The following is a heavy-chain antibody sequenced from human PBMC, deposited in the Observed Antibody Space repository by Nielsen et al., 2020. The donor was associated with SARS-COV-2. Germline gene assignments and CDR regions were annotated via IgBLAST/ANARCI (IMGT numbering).Heavy chain of an antibody. Sequence: SCAASGFTFSSYGMHWVRPAPGKGLEWVAVISSDGNKKNYADSVKGRFTISRDNSKSTLYLQMNSLRPDDTAVYFCARDRLWVGEVSWGQGTLVTVSS. CDR1: GFTFSSYG. D-gene: IGHD3-10*01. J-gene: IGHJ5*02. CDR3: ARDRLWVGEVS. CDR2: ISSDGNKK. V-gene: IGHV3-30-3*01.